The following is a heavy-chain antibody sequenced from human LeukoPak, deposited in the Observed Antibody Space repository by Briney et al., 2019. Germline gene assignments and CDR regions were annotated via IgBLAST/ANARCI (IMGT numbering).Heavy chain of an antibody. D-gene: IGHD1-26*01. J-gene: IGHJ4*02. CDR2: ISGSGGST. CDR3: ARESGSRGDFDY. CDR1: GFTFSSYA. V-gene: IGHV3-23*01. Sequence: GGSLRLSCAASGFTFSSYAMSWVRQAPGKGLEWVSAISGSGGSTYYADSVKGRSTISRDNAKNTLYLQMNSLRVEDTAVYYCARESGSRGDFDYWGQGTLVTVSS.